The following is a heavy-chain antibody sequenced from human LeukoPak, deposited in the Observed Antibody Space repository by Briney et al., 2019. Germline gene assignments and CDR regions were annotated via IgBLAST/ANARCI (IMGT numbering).Heavy chain of an antibody. CDR3: ARLNKATKAGYNWGFDN. V-gene: IGHV5-51*01. CDR2: IYPEDSDT. CDR1: GYSFSNFW. Sequence: GESLQISCKGSGYSFSNFWIGWVRQMSGEGLEWMGLIYPEDSDTRVSPSFRGQVTISADKSISTAYIQWSSLQASDTAIYYCARLNKATKAGYNWGFDNWGQGTLVSVSS. J-gene: IGHJ4*02. D-gene: IGHD5-24*01.